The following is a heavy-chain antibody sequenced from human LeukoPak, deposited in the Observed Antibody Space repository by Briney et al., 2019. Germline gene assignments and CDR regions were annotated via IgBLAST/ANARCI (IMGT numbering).Heavy chain of an antibody. CDR1: GYSISSGYY. Sequence: SETLSLTCTVSGYSISSGYYWGWIRQPPGKGLEWIGSIYYSGSTYYNPSLKSRVTISVDTSKNQFSLKLSSVTAADTAVYYCASRGVILSQHAQFDYWGQGTLVTVSS. V-gene: IGHV4-38-2*02. D-gene: IGHD3-16*01. CDR2: IYYSGST. CDR3: ASRGVILSQHAQFDY. J-gene: IGHJ4*02.